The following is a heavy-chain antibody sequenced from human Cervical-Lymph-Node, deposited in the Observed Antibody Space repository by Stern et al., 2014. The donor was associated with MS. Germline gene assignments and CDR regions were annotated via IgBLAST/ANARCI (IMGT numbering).Heavy chain of an antibody. Sequence: QVQLGQSGAEMKRPGASVKVSCKASGYTLVNYGINWVRQAPGQGLEWMGWSSGSKGNADYAQKLQGRVTMTTDTSTNTAYMELRSLRSDDTAVYYCATMGGGGVDYWGQGTLVTVSS. CDR2: SSGSKGNA. J-gene: IGHJ4*02. CDR1: GYTLVNYG. CDR3: ATMGGGGVDY. D-gene: IGHD2-21*01. V-gene: IGHV1-18*04.